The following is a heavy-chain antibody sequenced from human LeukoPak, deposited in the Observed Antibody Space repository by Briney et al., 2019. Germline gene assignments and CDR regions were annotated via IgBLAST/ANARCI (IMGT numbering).Heavy chain of an antibody. D-gene: IGHD4-17*01. Sequence: SETLSLTRTVSGGSISSDYWSCIRQPPGQGPEWIGYINYSGSTNYNPSLKSRVTISADTSKNQFSLKLSSVTAADTAVYFCARATTVTPYYFDQWGQGTLVTVSS. CDR2: INYSGST. CDR1: GGSISSDY. J-gene: IGHJ4*02. V-gene: IGHV4-59*08. CDR3: ARATTVTPYYFDQ.